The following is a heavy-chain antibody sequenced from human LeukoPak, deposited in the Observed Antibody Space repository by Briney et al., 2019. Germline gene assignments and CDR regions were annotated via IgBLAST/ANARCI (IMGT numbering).Heavy chain of an antibody. V-gene: IGHV4-39*01. CDR3: ESVLYYYGSGSYSPVTTP. J-gene: IGHJ5*02. Sequence: SETLSLTCTVSGGSISSSSYYWGWIRQPPGKGLEWIGSIYYSGSTYYNPSLKSRVTISVDTSKNQFSLKLSSVTAAGTAVYYCESVLYYYGSGSYSPVTTPWGQGTLVTVSS. CDR2: IYYSGST. D-gene: IGHD3-10*01. CDR1: GGSISSSSYY.